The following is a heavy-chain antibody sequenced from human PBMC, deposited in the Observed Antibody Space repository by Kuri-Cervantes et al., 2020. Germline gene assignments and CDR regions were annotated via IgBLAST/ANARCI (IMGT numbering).Heavy chain of an antibody. J-gene: IGHJ4*02. V-gene: IGHV3-30-3*01. CDR2: ISYDGSNK. CDR3: ARDANYYDSSGYYYGFDY. Sequence: GGSLRLSCAASGFTFSSYAMHWVRQAPGKGLEWVAVISYDGSNKYYADSVKGRFTISRDNSKNTLYLQMNSLRAEDTAVYYCARDANYYDSSGYYYGFDYWGQGTLVTVSS. D-gene: IGHD3-22*01. CDR1: GFTFSSYA.